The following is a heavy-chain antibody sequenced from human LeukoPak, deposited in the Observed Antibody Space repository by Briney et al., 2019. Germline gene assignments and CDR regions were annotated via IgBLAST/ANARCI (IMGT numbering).Heavy chain of an antibody. CDR1: GFTFSSYA. CDR3: ASGPSLYCSSTSCYNYFDY. CDR2: ISYDGSNK. Sequence: RGSLRLSCAASGFTFSSYAMHWVRQAPGKGLEWVAVISYDGSNKYYADSVKGRFTISRDNSKNTLYLQMNSLRAEDTAVYYCASGPSLYCSSTSCYNYFDYWGQGTLVTVSS. J-gene: IGHJ4*02. V-gene: IGHV3-30-3*01. D-gene: IGHD2-2*02.